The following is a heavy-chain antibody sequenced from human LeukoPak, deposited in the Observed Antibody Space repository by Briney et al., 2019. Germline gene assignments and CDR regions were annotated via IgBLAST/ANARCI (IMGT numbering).Heavy chain of an antibody. CDR2: IIPMINTP. J-gene: IGHJ4*02. D-gene: IGHD4-17*01. Sequence: AASVKVSCKASGGTFRSYAITWVRQAPGKGLEWMGGIIPMINTPKYAQKFQGRVSITADESTSTGYMEVSSLRSEDTAVYYCAIFQGTYGDNENDYWGRGTLVTVSS. CDR1: GGTFRSYA. V-gene: IGHV1-69*13. CDR3: AIFQGTYGDNENDY.